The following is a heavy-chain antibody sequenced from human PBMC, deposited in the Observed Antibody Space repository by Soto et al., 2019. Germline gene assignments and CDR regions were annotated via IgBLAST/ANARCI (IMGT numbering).Heavy chain of an antibody. V-gene: IGHV4-39*01. D-gene: IGHD3-3*01. Sequence: SETLSLTCTVSGGSITNTNCYWGWIRQPPGKGLEWIGNVYYNGFTYYNPSLKSRVTMFVDTSKNHFSLKMTSVTAADTAVYYCARQDDFWSGSNWFDPWGQGTLVTVSS. CDR1: GGSITNTNCY. J-gene: IGHJ5*02. CDR2: VYYNGFT. CDR3: ARQDDFWSGSNWFDP.